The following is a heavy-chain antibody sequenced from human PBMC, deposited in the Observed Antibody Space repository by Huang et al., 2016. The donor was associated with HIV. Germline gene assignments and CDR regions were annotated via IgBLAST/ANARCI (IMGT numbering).Heavy chain of an antibody. D-gene: IGHD2-15*01. CDR2: TIPSFNSR. CDR3: AIGVFIAVPRRGSCLKVESDYYYYMDV. Sequence: HVQLVQSGAEVKKPESSVKVSCKASGGTFNDYGISWVRQALGQGIEWMGVTIPSFNSRNYAQKGEGRVTISADGSTRTAYMELTTLKSDDTALYYCAIGVFIAVPRRGSCLKVESDYYYYMDVWGRGTTVTVSS. CDR1: GGTFNDYG. J-gene: IGHJ6*03. V-gene: IGHV1-69*13.